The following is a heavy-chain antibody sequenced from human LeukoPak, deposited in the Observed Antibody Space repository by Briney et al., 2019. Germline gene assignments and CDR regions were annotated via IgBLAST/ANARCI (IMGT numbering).Heavy chain of an antibody. CDR2: IIPIFGTA. D-gene: IGHD3-3*01. V-gene: IGHV1-69*01. CDR1: GGTFSSYA. J-gene: IGHJ3*02. CDR3: ARDWGITAGWAFDI. Sequence: SVKVSCKASGGTFSSYAISWVRQAPGQGLEWMGGIIPIFGTANYAQKFQGRVTITADESTSTAYMELSSLRSEDTAVYYCARDWGITAGWAFDIWGQGTMVTVSS.